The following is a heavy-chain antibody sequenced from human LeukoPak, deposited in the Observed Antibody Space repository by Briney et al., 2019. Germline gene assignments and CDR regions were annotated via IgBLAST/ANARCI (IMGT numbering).Heavy chain of an antibody. CDR3: AKDSGHSYGLFDY. D-gene: IGHD5-18*01. V-gene: IGHV3-23*01. J-gene: IGHJ4*02. Sequence: GGSLRLSCAASGFTFSSYAMSWVRQAPGKGLEWVSSIHGSSVNTYYADSVKGRFTISRDNAKNSLYLQMNSLRAEDTAVYYCAKDSGHSYGLFDYWGQGTLVTVSS. CDR2: IHGSSVNT. CDR1: GFTFSSYA.